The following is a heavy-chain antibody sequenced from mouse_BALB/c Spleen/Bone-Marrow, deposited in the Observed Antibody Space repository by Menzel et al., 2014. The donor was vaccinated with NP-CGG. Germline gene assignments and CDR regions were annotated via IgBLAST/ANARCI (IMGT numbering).Heavy chain of an antibody. J-gene: IGHJ4*01. V-gene: IGHV1-80*01. Sequence: VQLQQSGAELVRPGSSAKISCKASGYAFXGYWMNWVKQRPGQGLEWIGQIYPGDGDANYNGKFKGKATLTADKSSSTAYMQLSSLTSEDSAVYFCARGDGNYPFYAMDYWGQGTSVTVSS. D-gene: IGHD2-1*01. CDR2: IYPGDGDA. CDR1: GYAFXGYW. CDR3: ARGDGNYPFYAMDY.